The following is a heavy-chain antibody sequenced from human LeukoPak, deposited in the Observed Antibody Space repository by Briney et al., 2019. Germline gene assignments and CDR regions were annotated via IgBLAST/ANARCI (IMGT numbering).Heavy chain of an antibody. CDR3: ARDNLWWELELHYYYYMDV. Sequence: ASVKVSCKASGYTFTSYGISWVRQAPGQGLEWMGWVSAYNGNTNYAQKLQGRVTMTTDTSTSTAYMELRSLRSDDTAVYYCARDNLWWELELHYYYYMDVWGKGTTVTISS. J-gene: IGHJ6*03. D-gene: IGHD2-15*01. CDR2: VSAYNGNT. V-gene: IGHV1-18*01. CDR1: GYTFTSYG.